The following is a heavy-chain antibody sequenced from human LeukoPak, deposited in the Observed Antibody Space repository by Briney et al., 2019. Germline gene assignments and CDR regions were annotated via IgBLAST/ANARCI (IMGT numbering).Heavy chain of an antibody. Sequence: GGSLRLSCAASEFTLRNYVMTWVRQAPGKGLEWVSGISWNSGSIGYADSVKGRFTISRDNAKNSLYLQMNSLRAEDTALYYCAKSGDYERPVFDYWGQGTLVTVSS. V-gene: IGHV3-9*01. J-gene: IGHJ4*02. CDR1: EFTLRNYV. D-gene: IGHD4-17*01. CDR3: AKSGDYERPVFDY. CDR2: ISWNSGSI.